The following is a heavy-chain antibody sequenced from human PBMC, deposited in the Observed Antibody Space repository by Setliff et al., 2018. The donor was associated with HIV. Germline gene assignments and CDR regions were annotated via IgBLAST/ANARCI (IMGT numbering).Heavy chain of an antibody. CDR1: GFSLNEAEMG. J-gene: IGHJ5*02. Sequence: SGPTLVNPTETVTLTCTVSGFSLNEAEMGVTWIRQPPGKALEWLAHIFSNDEKSYSSSLKSRLTISKDIYKSQVVLTMTNMDPVDTATYYCARTPAPPGPYCSGGSCYSGWFDPWGQGTLVTVSS. CDR2: IFSNDEK. CDR3: ARTPAPPGPYCSGGSCYSGWFDP. V-gene: IGHV2-26*01. D-gene: IGHD2-15*01.